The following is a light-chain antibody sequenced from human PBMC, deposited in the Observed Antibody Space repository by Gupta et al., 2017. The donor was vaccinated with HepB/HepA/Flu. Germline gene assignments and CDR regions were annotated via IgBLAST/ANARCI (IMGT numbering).Light chain of an antibody. Sequence: SVLPQPPSASRPPGPRVTISCSGSSSNIGSNNVHWYRQLPGTAPKLLIYTNNQRPSGVPGRFSGSKYGTSAAMSISGLQAEDEADYFCAAGYASRNGQVFGGGTKLTVL. J-gene: IGLJ3*02. CDR1: SSNIGSNN. CDR2: TNN. V-gene: IGLV1-44*01. CDR3: AAGYASRNGQV.